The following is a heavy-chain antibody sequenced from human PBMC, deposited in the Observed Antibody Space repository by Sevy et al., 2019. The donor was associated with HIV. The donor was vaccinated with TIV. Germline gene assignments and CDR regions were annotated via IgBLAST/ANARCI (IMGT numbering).Heavy chain of an antibody. D-gene: IGHD2-2*01. CDR2: IKQDGSEK. J-gene: IGHJ6*02. Sequence: GGSLRLSCAASGFTFSSYWMSWVRQAPGKGLEWVANIKQDGSEKYYVDSVKGRFTISRDNAKKSLYLELNSLRDEDTAVYYCARESGYYCSGISCSSYVKEYSYGMDIWGQGTSVTVSS. CDR3: ARESGYYCSGISCSSYVKEYSYGMDI. CDR1: GFTFSSYW. V-gene: IGHV3-7*03.